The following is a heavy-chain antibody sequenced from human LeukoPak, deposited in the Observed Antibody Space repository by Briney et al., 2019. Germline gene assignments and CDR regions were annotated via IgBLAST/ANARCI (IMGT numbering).Heavy chain of an antibody. CDR3: ARRSGGTSDY. D-gene: IGHD5-12*01. CDR2: IYRGDSDT. Sequence: GESLKISCKGSGYSFTTYWIGWVRQMPGKGLEWMGTIYRGDSDTKYSPSFQGQVTISGDKSISTAYLQWSSLKASDTAVYYCARRSGGTSDYWGQGTLVTVSS. CDR1: GYSFTTYW. J-gene: IGHJ4*02. V-gene: IGHV5-51*01.